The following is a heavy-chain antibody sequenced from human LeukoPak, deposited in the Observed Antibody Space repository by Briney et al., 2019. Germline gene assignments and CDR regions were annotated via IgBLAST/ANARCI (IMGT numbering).Heavy chain of an antibody. Sequence: SETLSLTCAVYGGSFSGYYWSRIRQPPGKGLEWIGEINHSGSTNYNPSLKSRVTISVDTSKNQFSLKLSSVTAADTAVYYCARRAYYYDSSGFHFDYWGQGTLVTVSS. J-gene: IGHJ4*02. CDR1: GGSFSGYY. V-gene: IGHV4-34*01. CDR3: ARRAYYYDSSGFHFDY. CDR2: INHSGST. D-gene: IGHD3-22*01.